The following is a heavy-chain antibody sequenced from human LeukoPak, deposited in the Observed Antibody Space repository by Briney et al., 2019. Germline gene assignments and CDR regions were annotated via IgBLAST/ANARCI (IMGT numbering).Heavy chain of an antibody. D-gene: IGHD2-2*01. CDR3: ARLVVPAAIYQRRGDSVRSWFDP. Sequence: PSETLSLTCTVSGCSISSYYWSWIRQPPGKGLEWIGYIYYSGSTNYNPSLKSRVTISVDTSKNQFSLKLSSVTAADTAVYYCARLVVPAAIYQRRGDSVRSWFDPWGQGTLVTVSS. V-gene: IGHV4-59*01. J-gene: IGHJ5*02. CDR2: IYYSGST. CDR1: GCSISSYY.